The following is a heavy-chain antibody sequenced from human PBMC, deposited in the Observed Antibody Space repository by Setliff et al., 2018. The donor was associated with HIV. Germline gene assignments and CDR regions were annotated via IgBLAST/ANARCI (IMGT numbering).Heavy chain of an antibody. J-gene: IGHJ4*01. Sequence: ASVKVSCKASGYTFTTYSLHWVRQAPGHSLEWMGWINVGNGDTKYSPELQGRISITRDTSANTAYMELSRLRSDDTAVYFCARGALLAVFDFDHWGHGTLVTVSS. CDR1: GYTFTTYS. D-gene: IGHD3-10*01. CDR3: ARGALLAVFDFDH. CDR2: INVGNGDT. V-gene: IGHV1-3*01.